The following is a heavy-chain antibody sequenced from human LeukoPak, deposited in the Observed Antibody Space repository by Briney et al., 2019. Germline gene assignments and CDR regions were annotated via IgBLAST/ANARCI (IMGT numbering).Heavy chain of an antibody. J-gene: IGHJ5*02. CDR3: ARGTAAAKIDP. CDR1: GGSFSGYY. CDR2: INHSGST. V-gene: IGHV4-34*01. Sequence: SETLSLTCAVYGGSFSGYYWSWIRQPPGKGLEWIGEINHSGSTNYNPSLKSRVTISVDTSKNQFSLKLSSVTAADTAVYYCARGTAAAKIDPWGQGTLVTVSS. D-gene: IGHD6-13*01.